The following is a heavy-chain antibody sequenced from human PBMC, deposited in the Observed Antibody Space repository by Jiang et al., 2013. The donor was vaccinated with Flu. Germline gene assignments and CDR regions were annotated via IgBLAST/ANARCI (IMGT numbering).Heavy chain of an antibody. V-gene: IGHV1-69*01. Sequence: GAEVKKPGSSVKVSCKASGGTFSSYAISWVRQAPGQGLEWMGGIIPIFGTANYAQKFQGRVTITADESTSTAYMELSSLRSEDTAVYYCARDDSSGSYPHYYYYGMDVWGQGTTVTVSS. J-gene: IGHJ6*02. CDR3: ARDDSSGSYPHYYYYGMDV. D-gene: IGHD6-19*01. CDR1: GGTFSSYA. CDR2: IIPIFGTA.